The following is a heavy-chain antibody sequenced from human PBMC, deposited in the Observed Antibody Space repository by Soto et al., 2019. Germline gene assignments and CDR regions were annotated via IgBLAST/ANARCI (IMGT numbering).Heavy chain of an antibody. D-gene: IGHD2-15*01. CDR3: AEVARNEYYFDY. Sequence: QVQLRESGPGLVKPSGTLSLTCAVSGGSISSSNWWSWVRQPPGKGLEWIGEIYHSGSTNYNPSLKSRVTRSVDKSKNQFSLKLSSVTAADTAVYYCAEVARNEYYFDYWGQGTLVTVSS. J-gene: IGHJ4*02. V-gene: IGHV4-4*02. CDR1: GGSISSSNW. CDR2: IYHSGST.